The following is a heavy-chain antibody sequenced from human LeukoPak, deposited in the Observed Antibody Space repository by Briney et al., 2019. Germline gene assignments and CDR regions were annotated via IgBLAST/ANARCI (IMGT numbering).Heavy chain of an antibody. CDR1: GGSISSYY. J-gene: IGHJ4*02. CDR2: IYYSGST. CDR3: ARGAHRGGYGPIPELDY. D-gene: IGHD3-16*01. V-gene: IGHV4-59*01. Sequence: SETLSLTCTVSGGSISSYYWSWIRQPPGKGLEWIGYIYYSGSTNYNPSLKSRVTISVDTSKNQFSLKLSSVTAADTAVYYCARGAHRGGYGPIPELDYWGQGTLVTVSS.